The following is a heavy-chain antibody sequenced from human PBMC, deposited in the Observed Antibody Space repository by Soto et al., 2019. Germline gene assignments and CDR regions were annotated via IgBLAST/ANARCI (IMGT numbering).Heavy chain of an antibody. J-gene: IGHJ4*02. CDR3: ASIVVVVAEYTVDY. CDR2: ISYDGSNK. V-gene: IGHV3-30-3*01. Sequence: PGGSLRFSCAASGFTFSSYAMHWVRQAPGKGLEWVAVISYDGSNKYYADSVKGRFTISRDNSKNTLYLQMNSLRAEDTAVYYCASIVVVVAEYTVDYWGQGTLVTVSS. CDR1: GFTFSSYA. D-gene: IGHD2-15*01.